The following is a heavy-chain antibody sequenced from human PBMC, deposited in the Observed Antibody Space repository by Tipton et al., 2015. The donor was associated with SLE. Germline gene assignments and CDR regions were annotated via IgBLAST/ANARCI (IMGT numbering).Heavy chain of an antibody. V-gene: IGHV3-30*04. J-gene: IGHJ6*02. CDR3: ARGSPTVGVPWMDV. CDR1: GFTFSSYA. CDR2: MSYDGGNK. D-gene: IGHD2-15*01. Sequence: RSLRLSCAVSGFTFSSYAMHWVRQAPGRGLEWVAVMSYDGGNKYYADSVKGRFTISRDNSKNTLYLQMNSLRAEDTAVYYCARGSPTVGVPWMDVWGQGTTVTVSS.